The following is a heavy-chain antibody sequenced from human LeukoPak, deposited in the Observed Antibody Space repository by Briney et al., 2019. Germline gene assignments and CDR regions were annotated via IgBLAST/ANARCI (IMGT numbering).Heavy chain of an antibody. CDR1: GFTFSSSA. Sequence: GGSLRLSCAASGFTFSSSAMSWVRQVPGKGLEWVSGISASGGSTYYADSVKGRFTISRDNSKNTLYLQMNSLRAEDTAVYYCARGRYHDAFDIWGQGTMVTVSS. V-gene: IGHV3-23*01. CDR2: ISASGGST. J-gene: IGHJ3*02. CDR3: ARGRYHDAFDI. D-gene: IGHD2-2*01.